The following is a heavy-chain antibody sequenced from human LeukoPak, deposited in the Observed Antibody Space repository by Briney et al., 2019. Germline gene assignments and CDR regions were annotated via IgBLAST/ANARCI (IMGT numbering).Heavy chain of an antibody. CDR2: IYPGDSDA. J-gene: IGHJ4*02. CDR3: ARHVVRDCGSTSCYAEFDY. V-gene: IGHV5-51*01. D-gene: IGHD2-2*01. Sequence: GESLKISCKGFGYSFTSYWIAWVRQLPGKGLEWMGIIYPGDSDARYSPSFQGQVIISADKSISTAYLQWSSLKASDTAMYYCARHVVRDCGSTSCYAEFDYWGQGTLATVSS. CDR1: GYSFTSYW.